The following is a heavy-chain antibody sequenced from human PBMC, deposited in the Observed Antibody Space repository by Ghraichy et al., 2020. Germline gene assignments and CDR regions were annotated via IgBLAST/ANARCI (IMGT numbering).Heavy chain of an antibody. D-gene: IGHD4-17*01. J-gene: IGHJ2*01. Sequence: GGSLRLSCAASGFTFSSYAMSWVRQAPGKGLEWVSAISGSGGSTYYADSVKGRFTISRDNSKNTLYLQMNSLRAEDTAVYYRAKVQTTHYGDYGRKGIDYWYFDLWGRGTLVTVSS. CDR3: AKVQTTHYGDYGRKGIDYWYFDL. V-gene: IGHV3-23*01. CDR1: GFTFSSYA. CDR2: ISGSGGST.